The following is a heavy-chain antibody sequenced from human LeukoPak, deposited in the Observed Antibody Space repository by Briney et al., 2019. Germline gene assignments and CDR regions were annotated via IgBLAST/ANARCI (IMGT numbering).Heavy chain of an antibody. CDR1: GFTFSNAW. V-gene: IGHV3-15*01. CDR2: IKSKTDGGTT. Sequence: GGSLRLSCAASGFTFSNAWMSWVCQAPGKGLEWVGRIKSKTDGGTTDYAAPVKGRFTISRDDSKNTLYLQMNSLKTEDTAVYYCTTGYSGSYPDFDYWGQGTLVTVSS. CDR3: TTGYSGSYPDFDY. D-gene: IGHD1-26*01. J-gene: IGHJ4*02.